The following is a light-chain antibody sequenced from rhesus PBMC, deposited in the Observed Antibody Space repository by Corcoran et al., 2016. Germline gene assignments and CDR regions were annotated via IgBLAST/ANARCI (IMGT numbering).Light chain of an antibody. CDR2: GVS. CDR1: HSDIGGYNY. V-gene: IGLV2S7*01. CDR3: CSYTTSSTYI. Sequence: QSAPTQPPSVSGSPGQSVAISCTGTHSDIGGYNYASWYQQHPGKAPKLIIYGVSNRPSGVSDRFSGSKSGNTASLTISGLQAEDGADYYCCSYTTSSTYIFGAGTRLTVL. J-gene: IGLJ1*01.